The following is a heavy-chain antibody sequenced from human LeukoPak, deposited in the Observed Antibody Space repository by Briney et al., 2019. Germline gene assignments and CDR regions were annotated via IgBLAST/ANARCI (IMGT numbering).Heavy chain of an antibody. Sequence: PSETLSHTCAVSGYSISSGYYWGWIRQPPGKGLEWIGSIYHSGSTYYNPSLKSRVTISVDTSKNQFSLKLSSVTAADTAVYYCAAIKNLWFGELFESSDYWGQGTLVTVSS. V-gene: IGHV4-38-2*01. CDR2: IYHSGST. CDR1: GYSISSGYY. CDR3: AAIKNLWFGELFESSDY. J-gene: IGHJ4*02. D-gene: IGHD3-10*01.